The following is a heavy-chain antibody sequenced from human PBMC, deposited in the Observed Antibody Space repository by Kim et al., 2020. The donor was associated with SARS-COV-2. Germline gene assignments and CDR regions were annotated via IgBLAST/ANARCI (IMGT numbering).Heavy chain of an antibody. CDR2: ISAYNGNT. CDR1: GYTFTSYG. CDR3: ARDQGYCSSTSCYVSAGYYYYYGMDV. Sequence: ASVKVSCKASGYTFTSYGISWVRQAPGQGLEWMGWISAYNGNTNYAQKLQGRVTMTTDTSTSTAYMELRSLRSDDTAVYYCARDQGYCSSTSCYVSAGYYYYYGMDVWGQGTTVTVSS. V-gene: IGHV1-18*01. D-gene: IGHD2-2*01. J-gene: IGHJ6*02.